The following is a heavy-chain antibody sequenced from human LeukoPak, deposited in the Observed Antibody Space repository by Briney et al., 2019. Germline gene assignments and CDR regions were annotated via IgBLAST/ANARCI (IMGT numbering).Heavy chain of an antibody. CDR1: GGSISSSSYY. V-gene: IGHV4-39*07. J-gene: IGHJ4*02. D-gene: IGHD6-19*01. CDR2: IYYSGST. Sequence: PSETLSLTCTVSGGSISSSSYYWGWIRQPPGKGLEWIGSIYYSGSTYYNPSLKSRVTISVDTSKNQFSLKLSSVTAADTAVYYCARVGSGPTYYFDYWGQGTLVTVSS. CDR3: ARVGSGPTYYFDY.